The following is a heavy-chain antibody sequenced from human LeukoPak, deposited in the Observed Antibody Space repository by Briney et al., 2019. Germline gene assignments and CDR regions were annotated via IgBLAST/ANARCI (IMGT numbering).Heavy chain of an antibody. D-gene: IGHD6-6*01. Sequence: SETLSLTCTVSGGSISSSSYYWGWIRQPPGKGLEWIGSIYYSGSTHYNPSLKSRVTISVDTSKNQFSLKLSSVTAADTAVYYCARHPPDSSSWRFDYYYYMDVWGKGTTVTVSS. J-gene: IGHJ6*03. CDR3: ARHPPDSSSWRFDYYYYMDV. V-gene: IGHV4-39*01. CDR1: GGSISSSSYY. CDR2: IYYSGST.